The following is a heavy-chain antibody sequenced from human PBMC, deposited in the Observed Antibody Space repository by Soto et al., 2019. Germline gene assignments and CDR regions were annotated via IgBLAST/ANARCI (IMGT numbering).Heavy chain of an antibody. CDR2: IIPIFGTA. J-gene: IGHJ6*02. CDR3: ATRDGYYYDSSGKYYYYYGMDV. V-gene: IGHV1-69*13. D-gene: IGHD3-22*01. Sequence: SVKVSCKASGGTFSSYAISWVRQAPGQGLEWMGGIIPIFGTANYAQKFQGRVTITADESTSTAYMELSSLRSEDTAVYYCATRDGYYYDSSGKYYYYYGMDVWGQGTTVTVS. CDR1: GGTFSSYA.